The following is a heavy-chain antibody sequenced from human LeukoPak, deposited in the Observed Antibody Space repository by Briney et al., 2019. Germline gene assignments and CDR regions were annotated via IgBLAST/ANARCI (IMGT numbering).Heavy chain of an antibody. J-gene: IGHJ4*02. CDR1: GYSFTTYW. CDR2: IYPGDSDT. Sequence: GESLQISCKGSGYSFTTYWIAWVRQMPGKGLEWMGIIYPGDSDTRYSPSFEGQVTISADKSISTAYLQWRSLKASDTAMYYCARRDCSGGTCYAYWGQGTLVTVSS. V-gene: IGHV5-51*01. D-gene: IGHD2-15*01. CDR3: ARRDCSGGTCYAY.